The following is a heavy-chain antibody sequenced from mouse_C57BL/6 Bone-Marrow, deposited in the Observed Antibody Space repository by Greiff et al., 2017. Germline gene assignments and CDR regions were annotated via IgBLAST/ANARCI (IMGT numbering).Heavy chain of an antibody. Sequence: EVKLEESGPGLAKPSQTLSLTCSVTGYSIPSDYWNWIRKFPGNKLEYMGYISYSGSTYYNPSLKSRISITRDTSKNQYYLQLNSVTTEDTATYYCARLERGYYFDYWGQGTTLTVSS. J-gene: IGHJ2*01. CDR3: ARLERGYYFDY. CDR1: GYSIPSDY. CDR2: ISYSGST. V-gene: IGHV3-8*01.